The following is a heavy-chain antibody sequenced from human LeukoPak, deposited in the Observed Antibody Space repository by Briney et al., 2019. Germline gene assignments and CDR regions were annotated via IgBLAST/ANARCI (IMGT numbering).Heavy chain of an antibody. D-gene: IGHD3-10*01. CDR3: AKVLVPYYYYMDV. CDR1: GYTLTELS. CDR2: ISGSGGST. J-gene: IGHJ6*03. Sequence: SCKVSGYTLTELSMHWVRQAPGKGLEWVSAISGSGGSTYYADSVKGRFTISRDNSRNTLYLQMNSLRAEDTAVYYCAKVLVPYYYYMDVWGKGTTVTVSS. V-gene: IGHV3-23*01.